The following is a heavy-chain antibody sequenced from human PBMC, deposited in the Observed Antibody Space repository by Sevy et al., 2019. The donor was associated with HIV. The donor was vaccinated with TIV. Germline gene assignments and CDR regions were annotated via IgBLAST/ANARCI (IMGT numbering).Heavy chain of an antibody. J-gene: IGHJ4*02. V-gene: IGHV3-15*01. Sequence: GGSLRLSCAASGFTFSNAWMSWVRQAPGKGLEWVGRIKSKTDGGTTDYAAPVKGRFTISRDDSKNTLYLQMNSLKTEDTAVYYCTTDLISSNSGTDYWGQGTLVTVSS. D-gene: IGHD1-26*01. CDR3: TTDLISSNSGTDY. CDR2: IKSKTDGGTT. CDR1: GFTFSNAW.